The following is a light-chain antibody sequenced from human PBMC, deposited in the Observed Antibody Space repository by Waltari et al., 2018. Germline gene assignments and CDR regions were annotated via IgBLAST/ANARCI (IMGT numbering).Light chain of an antibody. CDR3: SSRNGRANQVV. V-gene: IGLV3-19*01. J-gene: IGLJ3*02. CDR1: SLRTSY. CDR2: GKD. Sequence: SSELTQDPAVSVPLGQTVRFTCQGDSLRTSYSNWYQLKPGQAPVLVIYGKDKRPSGIPDRISGYSSGTTSSLTITGAQAEDEADYYCSSRNGRANQVVFAGGTKVTVL.